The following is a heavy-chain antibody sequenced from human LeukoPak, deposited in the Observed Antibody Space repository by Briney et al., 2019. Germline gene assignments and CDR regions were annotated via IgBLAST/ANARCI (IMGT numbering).Heavy chain of an antibody. CDR2: ISGSGGST. J-gene: IGHJ4*02. Sequence: GGSLRLSCAASGFTFSSYAMSWVRQAPRKGLEWVSAISGSGGSTYYADSVKGRFTISRDNSKNTLYLQMNSLRAEDTAVYYCAKDLTMIYYFDYWGQGTLVTVSS. V-gene: IGHV3-23*01. D-gene: IGHD3-22*01. CDR1: GFTFSSYA. CDR3: AKDLTMIYYFDY.